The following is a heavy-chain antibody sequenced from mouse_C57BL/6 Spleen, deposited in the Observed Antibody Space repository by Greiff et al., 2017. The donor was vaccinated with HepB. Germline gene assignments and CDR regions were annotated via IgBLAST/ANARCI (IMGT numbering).Heavy chain of an antibody. Sequence: QVQLQQPGAELVKPGASVKLSCKASGYTFTSYWMHWVKQRPGRGLEWIGRIDPNSGGTKYNEKFKSKATLTVDKPSSTAYMQLSSLTSEDSAVYYCAGGGFITTVVAKRYFDVWGTGTTVTVSS. D-gene: IGHD1-1*01. V-gene: IGHV1-72*01. J-gene: IGHJ1*03. CDR3: AGGGFITTVVAKRYFDV. CDR2: IDPNSGGT. CDR1: GYTFTSYW.